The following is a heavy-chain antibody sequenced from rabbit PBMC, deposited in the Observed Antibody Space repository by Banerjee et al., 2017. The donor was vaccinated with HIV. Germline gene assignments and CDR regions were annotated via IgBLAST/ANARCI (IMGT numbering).Heavy chain of an antibody. D-gene: IGHD4-2*01. CDR3: ARGAGIHYAGL. CDR2: IYTSSGST. J-gene: IGHJ4*01. V-gene: IGHV1S45*01. CDR1: GFSFSSSYW. Sequence: LEESGGGLVQPEGSLALTCRASGFSFSSSYWICWVRQAPGKGLELIACIYTSSGSTYYASWAKGRFTISKTSSTTVTLQMTSLTAADTATYFCARGAGIHYAGLWGPGTLVTVS.